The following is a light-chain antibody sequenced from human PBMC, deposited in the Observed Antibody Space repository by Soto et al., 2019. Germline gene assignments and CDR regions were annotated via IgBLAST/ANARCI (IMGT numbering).Light chain of an antibody. Sequence: QSVLTQPASVSGSPGQSITISCTGTSSDVGGRQYVSWYQQHPGKAPKLMIYEVSNRPSGVSNRFSASKSGNTASLTISGLQAEDEAEYFCFSFKTTSTHVFGTGTKFTVL. V-gene: IGLV2-14*01. J-gene: IGLJ1*01. CDR2: EVS. CDR3: FSFKTTSTHV. CDR1: SSDVGGRQY.